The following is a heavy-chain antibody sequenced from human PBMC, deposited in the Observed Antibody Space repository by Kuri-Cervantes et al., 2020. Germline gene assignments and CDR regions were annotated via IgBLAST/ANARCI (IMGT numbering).Heavy chain of an antibody. CDR3: ARLFRSYYGSGSYWSLDAFDI. J-gene: IGHJ3*02. V-gene: IGHV1-18*01. CDR2: ISAYNGNT. CDR1: GYTFTSYG. D-gene: IGHD3-10*01. Sequence: ASVKVSCKASGYTFTSYGISWVRQAPGQGLEWMGWISAYNGNTNYAQKLQGRVTMTTDTSTSTAYMELRSLRSDDTAVYYCARLFRSYYGSGSYWSLDAFDIWGQGTMVTVSS.